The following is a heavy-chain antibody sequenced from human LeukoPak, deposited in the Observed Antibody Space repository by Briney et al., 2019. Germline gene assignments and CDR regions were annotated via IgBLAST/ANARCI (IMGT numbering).Heavy chain of an antibody. V-gene: IGHV5-51*01. Sequence: GESLKISCKGSGYSFTDYYIGWVRQMPGKGLEWMGSVNPGDSNGRFSPSFEGQATTAVDESISTAYLQWSSLKASDTAMYYCARHGSDYGDYLGGYDYWGQGTLVTVSS. CDR2: VNPGDSNG. J-gene: IGHJ4*02. CDR3: ARHGSDYGDYLGGYDY. D-gene: IGHD4-17*01. CDR1: GYSFTDYY.